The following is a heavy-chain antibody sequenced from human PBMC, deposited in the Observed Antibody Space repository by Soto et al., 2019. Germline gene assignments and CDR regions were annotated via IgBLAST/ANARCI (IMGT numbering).Heavy chain of an antibody. D-gene: IGHD2-2*01. Sequence: PSETLSPTFAVSGGSIRTGCYPWSWIRQPPGKGLEWIGYIYHSGSTYYNPSLKSRVTISVDRSKNQFSLKLSSVTAADTAVYYCARVPDRWGQGTLVTVSS. V-gene: IGHV4-30-2*01. CDR3: ARVPDR. CDR2: IYHSGST. CDR1: GGSIRTGCYP. J-gene: IGHJ5*02.